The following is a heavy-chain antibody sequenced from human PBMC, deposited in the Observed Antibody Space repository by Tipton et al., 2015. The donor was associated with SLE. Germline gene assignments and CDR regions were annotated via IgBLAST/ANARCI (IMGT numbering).Heavy chain of an antibody. J-gene: IGHJ3*02. CDR3: ARESLGRPRVSAFDI. Sequence: LRLSCTVSGGSVTTYYWSWIRQSPGKKLEWIGYMYYTGITKFNPSLESRVAISVDTSKNQFSLRLSSMTAADTAVYYCARESLGRPRVSAFDIWGQGAVVTVSS. CDR2: MYYTGIT. CDR1: GGSVTTYY. D-gene: IGHD3-16*01. V-gene: IGHV4-59*02.